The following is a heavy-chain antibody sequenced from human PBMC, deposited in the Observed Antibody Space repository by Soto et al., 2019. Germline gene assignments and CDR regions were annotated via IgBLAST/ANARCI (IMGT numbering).Heavy chain of an antibody. Sequence: EVQLLESGGNLVQPGGSLRLSCAASGFIFSDYAMSWVRQAPGKGLEWVSLVRGNDDNAYYAVSVKGRFTISRDNSRNTLYLQMNSLRAEDTAVYFCAKDWTHFDLWGQGTLVTVSS. V-gene: IGHV3-23*01. CDR2: VRGNDDNA. J-gene: IGHJ5*02. D-gene: IGHD3-3*01. CDR1: GFIFSDYA. CDR3: AKDWTHFDL.